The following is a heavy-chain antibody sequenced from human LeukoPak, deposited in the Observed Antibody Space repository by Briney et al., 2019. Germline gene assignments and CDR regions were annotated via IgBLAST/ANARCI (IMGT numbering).Heavy chain of an antibody. CDR1: GGSISGSSYY. Sequence: PSETLSLTCTVSGGSISGSSYYWGWIRQPPGKGLEWIGEINHSGSTNYNPSLKSRVTISVDTSKNQFSLKLSSVTAADTAVYYCARRGPTYYYGSGSPRGMDVWGQGTTVTVSS. V-gene: IGHV4-39*07. CDR2: INHSGST. J-gene: IGHJ6*02. CDR3: ARRGPTYYYGSGSPRGMDV. D-gene: IGHD3-10*01.